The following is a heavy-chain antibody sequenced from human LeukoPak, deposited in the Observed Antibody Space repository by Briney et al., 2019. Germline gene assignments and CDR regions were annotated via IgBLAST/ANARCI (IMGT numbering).Heavy chain of an antibody. D-gene: IGHD5-18*01. CDR1: GGSFSGYY. J-gene: IGHJ4*02. CDR3: ARGLGAAMAS. CDR2: INHSGST. V-gene: IGHV4-34*01. Sequence: KASETLSLTCAVYGGSFSGYYWSWIRQPPGKGLEWIGEINHSGSTNYNPSLKSRVTISVDTSKNQFSLKLSSVTAADTAVYYCARGLGAAMASWGQGTLVTVSS.